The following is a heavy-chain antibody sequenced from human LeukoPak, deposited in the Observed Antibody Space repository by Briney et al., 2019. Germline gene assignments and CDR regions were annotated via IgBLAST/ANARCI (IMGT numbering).Heavy chain of an antibody. J-gene: IGHJ5*02. D-gene: IGHD2-15*01. CDR2: INPNSGGT. CDR1: GYTFTRYY. Sequence: GASVKVSCKASGYTFTRYYMHWVGQAPGQGLEGMGWINPNSGGTNYAQKFQGGGTITRDTSISTAYMELSRLRSDDTAVYYCARGGDIVEPWGQGTLVTVSS. CDR3: ARGGDIVEP. V-gene: IGHV1-2*02.